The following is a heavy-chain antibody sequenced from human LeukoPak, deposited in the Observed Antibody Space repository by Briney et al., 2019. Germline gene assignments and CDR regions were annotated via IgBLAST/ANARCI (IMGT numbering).Heavy chain of an antibody. CDR2: INHSGGT. CDR1: SGSFSGYY. D-gene: IGHD1-26*01. J-gene: IGHJ4*02. CDR3: ARGGGSYYVDY. V-gene: IGHV4-34*01. Sequence: SETLSLTCAVYSGSFSGYYWSWIRQPPGKGLEWIGEINHSGGTNYNPSLKSRVTISVDTSKNQFSLKLSSVTAADTAVYYCARGGGSYYVDYWGQGTLVTVSS.